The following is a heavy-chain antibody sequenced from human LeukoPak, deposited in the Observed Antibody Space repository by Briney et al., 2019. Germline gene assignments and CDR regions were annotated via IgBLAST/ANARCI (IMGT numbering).Heavy chain of an antibody. Sequence: SETLSLTCAVYTGPFSGYYWAWIRQPPGEGLEWIGEITHNANTKYNPSLESRVIISVDTSKNQFSLKLNSVTAADTAVYYCARFPVLDTAMAWDQGTQVTVSS. V-gene: IGHV4-34*01. J-gene: IGHJ5*02. CDR1: TGPFSGYY. CDR3: ARFPVLDTAMA. CDR2: ITHNANT. D-gene: IGHD5-18*01.